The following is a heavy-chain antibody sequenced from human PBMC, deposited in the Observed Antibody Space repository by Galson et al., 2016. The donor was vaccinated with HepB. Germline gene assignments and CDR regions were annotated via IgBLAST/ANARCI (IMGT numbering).Heavy chain of an antibody. V-gene: IGHV1-18*01. J-gene: IGHJ4*02. CDR1: GYTFTTYG. CDR3: ARGIDGANADFDF. Sequence: SVKVSCKASGYTFTTYGINWVRQAPGQGLEWMGWISAYNGNTNYAQKVQGRVTMSTDTSTNTAYMELRSLRSDDTAVYYCARGIDGANADFDFWGQGTLVTVSS. CDR2: ISAYNGNT. D-gene: IGHD4/OR15-4a*01.